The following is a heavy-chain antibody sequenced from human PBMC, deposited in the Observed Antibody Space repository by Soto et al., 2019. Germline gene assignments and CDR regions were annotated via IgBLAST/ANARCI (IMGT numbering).Heavy chain of an antibody. CDR1: GFSFSTYA. Sequence: GGSLRLGSALSGFSFSTYAMHWVRQAPGKGLEWLAIIWFDGVKEYYAESVRGRFTISIDNSKNTVFLQMDTVGAEDSALYYCTRATFDVWGQGTTVTVSS. J-gene: IGHJ6*02. CDR3: TRATFDV. CDR2: IWFDGVKE. V-gene: IGHV3-33*01.